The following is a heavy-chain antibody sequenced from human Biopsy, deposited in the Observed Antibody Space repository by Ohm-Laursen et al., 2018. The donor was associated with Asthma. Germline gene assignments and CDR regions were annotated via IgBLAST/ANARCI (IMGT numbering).Heavy chain of an antibody. D-gene: IGHD3-22*01. CDR1: GFAVSRDH. CDR3: ARGDSSNWSHYYFDY. V-gene: IGHV3-53*01. CDR2: IYSGGTS. Sequence: SLRLSCTAPGFAVSRDHMFWVRQAPGKGLEWVSVIYSGGTSHTADSVRGRFTISRDYPKNTLYLQMHSLRAEDTAVYYCARGDSSNWSHYYFDYWGQGTLVTVSS. J-gene: IGHJ4*02.